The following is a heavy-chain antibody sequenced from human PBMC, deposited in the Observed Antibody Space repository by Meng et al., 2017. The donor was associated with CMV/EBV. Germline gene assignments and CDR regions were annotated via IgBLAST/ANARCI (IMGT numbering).Heavy chain of an antibody. D-gene: IGHD3-3*01. V-gene: IGHV3-23*01. J-gene: IGHJ3*02. CDR1: GFTFSSYA. CDR2: ISGSGGST. CDR3: ARDRELDYDFWSGYGPGAFDI. Sequence: GESLKISCAASGFTFSSYAMHWVRQAPGKGLEWVSAISGSGGSTYYADSVKGRFTISRDNSKNTLYLQMNSLRAEDTAVYYCARDRELDYDFWSGYGPGAFDIWGQGTMVTVSS.